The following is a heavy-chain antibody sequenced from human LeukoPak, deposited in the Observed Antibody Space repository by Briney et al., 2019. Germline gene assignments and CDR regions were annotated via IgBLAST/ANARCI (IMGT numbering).Heavy chain of an antibody. D-gene: IGHD6-13*01. CDR2: IRGSGGST. V-gene: IGHV3-23*01. J-gene: IGHJ4*02. CDR3: AKSSSWTYHYLDY. CDR1: GFTFSSYA. Sequence: GGSLGLSCAASGFTFSSYAMSWVRQAPGKGLEWVSAIRGSGGSTYYADSVKGRFTISRDNSMNTLSLQMNSLRAEDTALYYCAKSSSWTYHYLDYWGQGALVTVSS.